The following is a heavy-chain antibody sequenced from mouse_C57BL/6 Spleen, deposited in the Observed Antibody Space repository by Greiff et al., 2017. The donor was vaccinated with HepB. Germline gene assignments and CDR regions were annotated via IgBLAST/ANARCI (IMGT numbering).Heavy chain of an antibody. CDR1: GFTFSSYA. CDR3: ARDGGYYGDY. D-gene: IGHD1-1*01. J-gene: IGHJ2*01. V-gene: IGHV5-4*01. Sequence: EVHLVESGGGLVKPGGSLKLSCAASGFTFSSYAMSWVRQTPEKRLEWVATISDGGSYTYYPDNVKGRFTISRDNAKNNLYLQMSHLKSEDTAMYYCARDGGYYGDYWGQGTTLTVSS. CDR2: ISDGGSYT.